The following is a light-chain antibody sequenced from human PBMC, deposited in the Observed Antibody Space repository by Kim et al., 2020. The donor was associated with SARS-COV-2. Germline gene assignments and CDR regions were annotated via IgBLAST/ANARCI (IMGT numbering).Light chain of an antibody. Sequence: LSPGEGATLSCMASQSVPGSYLAWFQQKPGQTPRLLIYDASNRATGIPDRFSGSGSGTDFTLTISRLEPEDFAVYYCHQYGGSPRTFGQGTKLEI. CDR2: DAS. J-gene: IGKJ2*01. CDR3: HQYGGSPRT. V-gene: IGKV3-20*01. CDR1: QSVPGSY.